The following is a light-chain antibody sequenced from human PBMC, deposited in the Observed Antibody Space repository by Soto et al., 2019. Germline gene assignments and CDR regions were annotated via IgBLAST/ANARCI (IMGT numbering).Light chain of an antibody. Sequence: EIVLTQSPGTLSLSPGERATLSCRASESVSSNYLAWYQQKPGRAPRLLIFGASTRATGIPDRFSGSGSGTDFTLTISGLETADFAVYYCQQHGSSPRTFGQGTKLEI. CDR1: ESVSSNY. V-gene: IGKV3-20*01. CDR2: GAS. J-gene: IGKJ2*02. CDR3: QQHGSSPRT.